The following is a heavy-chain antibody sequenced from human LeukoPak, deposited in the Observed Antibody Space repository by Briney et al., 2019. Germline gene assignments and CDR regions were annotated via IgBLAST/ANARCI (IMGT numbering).Heavy chain of an antibody. CDR2: IHSSGNT. CDR3: AGHLGSGTYPLDY. D-gene: IGHD3-10*01. Sequence: SETLSLTCTVSGGSINNYYWSWLRQPPGKGLEYIGWIHSSGNTYYNPSLKSRVTISVETSRNKFSLKLTSVTAADTAVYHCAGHLGSGTYPLDYWGQGALVTVSS. CDR1: GGSINNYY. J-gene: IGHJ4*02. V-gene: IGHV4-59*08.